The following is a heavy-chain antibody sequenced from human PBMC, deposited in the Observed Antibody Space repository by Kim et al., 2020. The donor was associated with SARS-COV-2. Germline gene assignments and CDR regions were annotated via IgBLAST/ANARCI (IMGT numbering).Heavy chain of an antibody. CDR2: IYYSGST. Sequence: SETLSLTCTVSGGSISSYYWSWIRQPPGKGLEWIGYIYYSGSTNYNPSLKSRVTISVDTSKNQFSLKLSSVTAADTAVYYCARDSRAVAGYYYYYYGMDVWGQGTTVTVSS. V-gene: IGHV4-59*13. CDR1: GGSISSYY. D-gene: IGHD6-19*01. CDR3: ARDSRAVAGYYYYYYGMDV. J-gene: IGHJ6*02.